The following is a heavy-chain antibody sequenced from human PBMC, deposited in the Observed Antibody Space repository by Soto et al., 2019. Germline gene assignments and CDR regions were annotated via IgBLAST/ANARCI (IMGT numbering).Heavy chain of an antibody. V-gene: IGHV4-59*08. D-gene: IGHD3-10*01. CDR3: AGSSMVRGVTIFDY. J-gene: IGHJ4*02. CDR2: IYYSGST. CDR1: GGSISSYH. Sequence: SETLSLTCTVSGGSISSYHLSWIRQPPGKGLEWIGYIYYSGSTNYNPSLKSRVTISVDTSKNQFSLKLSSVTAADTAVYYCAGSSMVRGVTIFDYWGQGTLVTVSS.